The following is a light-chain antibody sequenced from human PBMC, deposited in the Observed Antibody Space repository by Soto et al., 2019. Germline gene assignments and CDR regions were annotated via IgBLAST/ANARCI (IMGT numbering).Light chain of an antibody. CDR3: QYYDSSLSAV. J-gene: IGLJ2*01. Sequence: QSVLTQPPSVSGAPGQRVTISCTGSSSNIGAGYDVHWYQQLPGTAPKLLIFGNTNRPSGVPDRFSGSKSGTSASLAITGLQDEDEADYYCQYYDSSLSAVFGGGTKLTVL. CDR2: GNT. V-gene: IGLV1-40*01. CDR1: SSNIGAGYD.